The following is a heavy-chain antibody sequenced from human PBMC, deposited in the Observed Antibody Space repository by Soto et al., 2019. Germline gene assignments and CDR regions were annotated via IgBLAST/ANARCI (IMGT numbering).Heavy chain of an antibody. J-gene: IGHJ5*02. CDR1: GYTFTSYG. CDR2: ISAYNGNT. V-gene: IGHV1-18*01. D-gene: IGHD3-10*01. Sequence: ASVKVSCKASGYTFTSYGISWVRQAPGQGLEWMGWISAYNGNTNYAQKLQGRVTMTTDTSTSTAYMELRSLRSDDTAVYYCARSKVFYYGSTGRWFDPWGQGTLVTVS. CDR3: ARSKVFYYGSTGRWFDP.